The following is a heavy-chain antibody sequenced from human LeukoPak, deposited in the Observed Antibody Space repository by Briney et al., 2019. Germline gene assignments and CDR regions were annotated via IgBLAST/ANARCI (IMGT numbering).Heavy chain of an antibody. CDR2: VNRDGSET. J-gene: IGHJ6*02. CDR1: GFTLSNHW. Sequence: GGSLRLSCAASGFTLSNHWMTWVRQVPGRGPEWVANVNRDGSETYYLDSVKGRFTISKDNAKNSLYLQMNSLGAEDTALYHCARNNGMDVWGQGTTVIVSS. V-gene: IGHV3-7*03. CDR3: ARNNGMDV.